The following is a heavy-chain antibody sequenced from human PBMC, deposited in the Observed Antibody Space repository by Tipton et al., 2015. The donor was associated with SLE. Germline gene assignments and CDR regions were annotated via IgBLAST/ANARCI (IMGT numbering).Heavy chain of an antibody. CDR2: VNRGGNS. J-gene: IGHJ5*02. Sequence: TLSLTCAVYGGSLDSYYWSWIRQAPGKGLEWIGEVNRGGNSKYNPSLKSRVVISMDTSKNQFSLRLKSVTAADTAVYYCARHRDDYGIKWFDPWGQGTLVTVSS. CDR1: GGSLDSYY. V-gene: IGHV4-34*01. D-gene: IGHD4-17*01. CDR3: ARHRDDYGIKWFDP.